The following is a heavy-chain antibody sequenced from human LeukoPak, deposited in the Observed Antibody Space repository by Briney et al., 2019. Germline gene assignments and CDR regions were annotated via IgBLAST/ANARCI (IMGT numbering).Heavy chain of an antibody. Sequence: QPGGSLRLSCAASGFTVSTNCMTWVRQAPGKGLEWVSTIYSGGTTYYVDSVMGRFTISRHSSRNTLYLQMNSLRAEDTAVYYCARVDTVMAYYFDLWGQGTLVTVSS. CDR2: IYSGGTT. D-gene: IGHD5-18*01. CDR1: GFTVSTNC. CDR3: ARVDTVMAYYFDL. V-gene: IGHV3-53*04. J-gene: IGHJ4*02.